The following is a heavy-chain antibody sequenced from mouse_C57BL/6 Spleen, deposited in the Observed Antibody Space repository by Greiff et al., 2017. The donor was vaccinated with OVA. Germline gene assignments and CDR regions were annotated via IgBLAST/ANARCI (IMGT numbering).Heavy chain of an antibody. CDR3: ARWDYDGAWFAY. CDR1: GYAFSSSW. D-gene: IGHD2-4*01. Sequence: QVQLQQSGPELVKPGASVKISCKASGYAFSSSWMNWVKQRPGKGLEWIGRIYPGDGDTNYNGKFKGKATLTADKSSSTAYMQLSSLTSEDSAVYFCARWDYDGAWFAYWGQGTLVTVSA. J-gene: IGHJ3*01. CDR2: IYPGDGDT. V-gene: IGHV1-82*01.